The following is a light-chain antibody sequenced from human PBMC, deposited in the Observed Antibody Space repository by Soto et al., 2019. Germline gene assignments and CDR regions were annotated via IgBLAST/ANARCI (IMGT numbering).Light chain of an antibody. CDR1: GSDVGGYNY. V-gene: IGLV2-8*01. CDR3: SSYAGSSNV. Sequence: QSVLTQPPSASGSPGQSVAISCTGTGSDVGGYNYVSWYQQHPGKAPKLMIYEVNQRPSGVPDRFSGSKSGNTASLTVSGLQAEDEADYYCSSYAGSSNVFGTGTKLTVL. CDR2: EVN. J-gene: IGLJ1*01.